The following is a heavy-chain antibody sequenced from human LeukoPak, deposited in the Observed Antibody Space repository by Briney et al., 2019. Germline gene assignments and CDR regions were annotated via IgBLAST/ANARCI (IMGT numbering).Heavy chain of an antibody. CDR1: GGSISSYY. Sequence: SETLSLTCTVSGGSISSYYWSWIRQPPGKGLEWIGYIYYSGSTNYNPSLKSRVTISVDTSKNQFSLRLSSVTAADTAVYYCAREGYVKAFDIWGQGTMVTVSS. V-gene: IGHV4-59*01. CDR2: IYYSGST. J-gene: IGHJ3*02. CDR3: AREGYVKAFDI. D-gene: IGHD2-2*01.